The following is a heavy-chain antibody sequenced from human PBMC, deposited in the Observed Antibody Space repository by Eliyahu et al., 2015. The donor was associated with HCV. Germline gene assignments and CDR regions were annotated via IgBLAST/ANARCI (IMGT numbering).Heavy chain of an antibody. J-gene: IGHJ5*02. CDR2: IYTSGST. CDR3: ARHYCGGDCYPKTNNWFDP. D-gene: IGHD2-21*02. Sequence: QVQLQESGPGLVKPSQTLSLTCTVSGGSXSXGSYYWSWIRQPAGKGLEWIGRIYTSGSTNYNPSLKSRVTISVDTSKNQFSLKLSSVTAADTAVYYCARHYCGGDCYPKTNNWFDPWGQGTLVTVSS. CDR1: GGSXSXGSYY. V-gene: IGHV4-61*02.